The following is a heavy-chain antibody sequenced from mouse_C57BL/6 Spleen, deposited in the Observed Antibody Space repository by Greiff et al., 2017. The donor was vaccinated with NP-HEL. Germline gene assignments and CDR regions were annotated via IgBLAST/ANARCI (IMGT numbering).Heavy chain of an antibody. Sequence: QVQLQQPGAELVKPGASVKMSCKASGYTFTSYWITWVKQRPGQGLEWIGDIYPGSGSTNYNEKFKSKATLTVDTSSSTAYMQLSSLTSEDYAVYYCAEVREGYFDVWGTGTTVTVSS. J-gene: IGHJ1*03. CDR1: GYTFTSYW. V-gene: IGHV1-55*01. D-gene: IGHD2-14*01. CDR3: AEVREGYFDV. CDR2: IYPGSGST.